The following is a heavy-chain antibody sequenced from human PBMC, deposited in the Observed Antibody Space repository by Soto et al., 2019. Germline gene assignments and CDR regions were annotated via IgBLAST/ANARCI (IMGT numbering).Heavy chain of an antibody. CDR2: IYHSGST. V-gene: IGHV4-30-2*01. CDR3: ARVPDR. J-gene: IGHJ1*01. Sequence: QLQLQESGLGLVKPSQTLSLTCAVSGGSISSGGYSWSWIRQPPGKGLEWIGYIYHSGSTYFNPSLTSRATNPVDRSKNQFSLNLSSVTAADTAVYYCARVPDRWGQGTLVTVSS. CDR1: GGSISSGGYS. D-gene: IGHD2-2*01.